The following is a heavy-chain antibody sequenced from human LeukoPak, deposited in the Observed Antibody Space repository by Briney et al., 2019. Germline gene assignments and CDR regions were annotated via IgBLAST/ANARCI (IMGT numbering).Heavy chain of an antibody. Sequence: QPGGSLRLSCAASGFTFSGHWMHWVRQAPGKGLVWFSRISSDGSSPAYADSVKGRFTASRDNAKDTLYLQMNSLREEDTAVYFCVRDRGILLRYYFDSWGQGTLVTVSS. CDR3: VRDRGILLRYYFDS. CDR1: GFTFSGHW. CDR2: ISSDGSSP. J-gene: IGHJ4*02. D-gene: IGHD3-10*01. V-gene: IGHV3-74*01.